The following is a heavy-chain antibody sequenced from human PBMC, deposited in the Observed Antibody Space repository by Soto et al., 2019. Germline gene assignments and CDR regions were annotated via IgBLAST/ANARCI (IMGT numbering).Heavy chain of an antibody. CDR2: INPSGGRT. CDR3: ARDQGLRAYFDY. V-gene: IGHV1-46*01. CDR1: GYTFTSYY. D-gene: IGHD3-16*01. J-gene: IGHJ4*02. Sequence: QVQLVQSGAEEKKPGASVKVSCKASGYTFTSYYMHWVRQAPGQGLECMGIINPSGGRTSYAQKFQGRVTMTRDTSTSTVYMELSSLRSEDTAVYYCARDQGLRAYFDYWGQGTLVPVSS.